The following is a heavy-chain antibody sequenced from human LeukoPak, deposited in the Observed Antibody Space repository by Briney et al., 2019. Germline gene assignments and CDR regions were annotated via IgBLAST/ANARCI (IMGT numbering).Heavy chain of an antibody. D-gene: IGHD2-2*01. CDR3: AKVALYCSSTSCYDIGAMDV. J-gene: IGHJ6*02. CDR1: GFTFSSYG. V-gene: IGHV3-30*18. Sequence: GGSLRLSCAASGFTFSSYGMHWVRQAPGKGLEWVAVISYDGSNKYYADSVKGRFTISRDKSKNTPYLQMNSLRAEDTAVYYCAKVALYCSSTSCYDIGAMDVWGQGTTVTVSS. CDR2: ISYDGSNK.